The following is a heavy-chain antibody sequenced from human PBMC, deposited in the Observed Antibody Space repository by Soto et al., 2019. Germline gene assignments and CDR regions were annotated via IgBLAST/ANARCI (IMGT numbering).Heavy chain of an antibody. CDR2: IYPGDSDT. Sequence: GESLKISCKGSGYSFTSYWIGWVRQMPGKGLEWMGIIYPGDSDTRYSPSFQGQVTISADKSIGTAYLQWSSLKASDTAMYYCARVPVNIVVVPAAIGYFDYWGQGTLVTVSS. CDR1: GYSFTSYW. D-gene: IGHD2-2*01. V-gene: IGHV5-51*01. CDR3: ARVPVNIVVVPAAIGYFDY. J-gene: IGHJ4*02.